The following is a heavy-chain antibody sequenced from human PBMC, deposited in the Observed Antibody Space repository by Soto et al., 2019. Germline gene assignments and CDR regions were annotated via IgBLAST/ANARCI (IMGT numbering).Heavy chain of an antibody. V-gene: IGHV4-31*03. D-gene: IGHD2-15*01. Sequence: PSETLSLTCTVSGGSISSGGYYWSWIRQHPGKGLEWIGYIYYSGSTYYNPSLKSRVTISVDTSKNQFSLKLSSVTAADTAVYYCASGGSGYPGFNYYYYGMDVWGKGTTVTV. CDR3: ASGGSGYPGFNYYYYGMDV. CDR1: GGSISSGGYY. J-gene: IGHJ6*04. CDR2: IYYSGST.